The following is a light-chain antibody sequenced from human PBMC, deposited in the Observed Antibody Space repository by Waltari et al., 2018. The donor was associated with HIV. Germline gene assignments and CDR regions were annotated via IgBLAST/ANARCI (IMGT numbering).Light chain of an antibody. J-gene: IGKJ2*01. CDR2: GAS. V-gene: IGKV3-20*01. Sequence: EFVLTQSPGTLSLSPGESATLSGRASESVSSTYLAWYQQKPGQAPRLLIYGASRRATGIPDRFSGSGSETDFTLTISRLQPEDFAVYYCQRYGGSPPYTFGQGTMLEIK. CDR1: ESVSSTY. CDR3: QRYGGSPPYT.